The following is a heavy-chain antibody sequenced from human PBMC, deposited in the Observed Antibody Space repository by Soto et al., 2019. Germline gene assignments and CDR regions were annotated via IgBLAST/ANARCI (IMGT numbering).Heavy chain of an antibody. V-gene: IGHV3-30-3*01. CDR3: ARDKRDLRFLEWSYYFDY. CDR2: ISYDGSNK. J-gene: IGHJ4*02. CDR1: GFTFSSCA. D-gene: IGHD3-3*01. Sequence: QVQLVESGGGVVQPGRSLRLSWAASGFTFSSCAMHWVRQAPGKGLEWVALISYDGSNKYYADSVKGRFTIYRDNSKNTLYLEMNSLRAEDTAVYYCARDKRDLRFLEWSYYFDYWGQGTLVTVSS.